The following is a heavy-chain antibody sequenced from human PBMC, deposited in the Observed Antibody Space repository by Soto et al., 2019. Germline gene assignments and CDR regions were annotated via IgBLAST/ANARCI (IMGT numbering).Heavy chain of an antibody. J-gene: IGHJ6*02. CDR3: ARDVQYYDILTGYSPADYYYGMDV. CDR2: IIPIFGTA. Sequence: VKGSCKASWGRFSIYAISWGRQAPRQGLEWMGGIIPIFGTANYAQKFQGRVTITADESTSTAYMELSSLRSEDTAVYYCARDVQYYDILTGYSPADYYYGMDVWGQGTTVTVSS. CDR1: WGRFSIYA. V-gene: IGHV1-69*13. D-gene: IGHD3-9*01.